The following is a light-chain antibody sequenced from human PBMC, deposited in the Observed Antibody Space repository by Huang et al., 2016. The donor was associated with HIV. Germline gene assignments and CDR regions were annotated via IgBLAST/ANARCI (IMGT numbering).Light chain of an antibody. V-gene: IGKV6-21*02. J-gene: IGKJ2*01. CDR1: QSIGSS. CDR2: YAF. Sequence: EIVLTQSPDFQSANPKEKLTITCRASQSIGSSLHWYQQKPDQSPKLLIKYAFQSMSGVPSRFSGSGSGTNFTLIIHALEREDAATYYCHQSSSLPVTFGQGTKLDIK. CDR3: HQSSSLPVT.